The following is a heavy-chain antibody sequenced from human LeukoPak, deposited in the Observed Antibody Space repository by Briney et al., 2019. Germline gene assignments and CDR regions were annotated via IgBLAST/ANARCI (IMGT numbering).Heavy chain of an antibody. Sequence: GGSLRLSCAVFGFTFSNDWMSWVRQAPGKGLEWVANIKQDGSEKYYVDSVKGRFTISRDNAKNSLYLQMNSLRAEDTAVYYCARDLYYDSSGYHDAFDIWGQGTMVTVSS. CDR3: ARDLYYDSSGYHDAFDI. V-gene: IGHV3-7*01. CDR2: IKQDGSEK. D-gene: IGHD3-22*01. J-gene: IGHJ3*02. CDR1: GFTFSNDW.